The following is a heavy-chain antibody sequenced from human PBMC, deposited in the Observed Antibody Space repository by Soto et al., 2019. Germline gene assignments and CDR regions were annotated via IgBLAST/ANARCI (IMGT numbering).Heavy chain of an antibody. CDR1: GFDFSNTW. J-gene: IGHJ5*02. V-gene: IGHV3-21*01. D-gene: IGHD6-13*01. Sequence: LRLSCATSGFDFSNTWIHWVRQAPGKGLEWVSSISSSSSYIYYADSVKGRFTISRDNAKNSLYLQMNSLRAEDTAVYYCARPLAAALPWFDPWGQGTLVTVSS. CDR3: ARPLAAALPWFDP. CDR2: ISSSSSYI.